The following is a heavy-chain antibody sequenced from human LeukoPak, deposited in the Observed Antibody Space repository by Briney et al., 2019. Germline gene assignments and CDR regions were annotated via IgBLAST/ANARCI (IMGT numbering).Heavy chain of an antibody. CDR1: GGSISSGGYY. J-gene: IGHJ4*02. CDR2: IYHSGST. CDR3: ARGSGDYVPY. D-gene: IGHD4-17*01. V-gene: IGHV4-30-2*01. Sequence: SETLSLTCTVSGGSISSGGYYWSWIRQPPGKGLEWIGYIYHSGSTYYNPSLKSRVTISVDRSKNQFSLKLSSVTAADTAVYYCARGSGDYVPYWGQGTLVTVSS.